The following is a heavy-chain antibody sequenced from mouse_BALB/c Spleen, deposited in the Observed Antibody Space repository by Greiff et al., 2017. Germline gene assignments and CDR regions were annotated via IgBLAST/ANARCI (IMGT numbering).Heavy chain of an antibody. V-gene: IGHV5-6-5*01. D-gene: IGHD1-1*01. CDR1: GFTFSSYA. Sequence: EVMLVESGGGLVKPGGSLKLSCAASGFTFSSYAMSWVRQTPEKRLEWVASISSGGSTYYPASVKGRFTISRDNARNILYLQMSSLRSEDTAMYYCARFTTVVVDYWGQGTTLTVSS. CDR2: ISSGGST. J-gene: IGHJ2*01. CDR3: ARFTTVVVDY.